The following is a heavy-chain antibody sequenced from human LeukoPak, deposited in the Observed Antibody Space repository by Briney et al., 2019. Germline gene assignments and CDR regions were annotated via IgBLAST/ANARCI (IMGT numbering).Heavy chain of an antibody. Sequence: ASVKVSCKASGYTFTSYDINWVRQATGQGLEWMGWMNPNSGNTGYAQKFQGRVTMTRNTSISTAYMELRSLRSEDTAVYYCSRGLKRRYYYYYMDVWGKGTTVSVSS. J-gene: IGHJ6*03. CDR2: MNPNSGNT. CDR3: SRGLKRRYYYYYMDV. CDR1: GYTFTSYD. V-gene: IGHV1-8*01.